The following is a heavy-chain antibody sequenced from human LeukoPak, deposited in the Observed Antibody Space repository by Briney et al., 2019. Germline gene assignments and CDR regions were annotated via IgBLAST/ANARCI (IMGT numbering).Heavy chain of an antibody. Sequence: GGSLRLSCTASGFTFSSYSMNWVRQAPGKGLEWVATMTSSSTIYYADSVKGRFTISRDNAKNSLFLQMNSLRAEDTAVYYCAKVKVGATIDYWGQGTLVTVSS. D-gene: IGHD1-26*01. CDR3: AKVKVGATIDY. V-gene: IGHV3-69-1*01. J-gene: IGHJ4*02. CDR2: MTSSSTI. CDR1: GFTFSSYS.